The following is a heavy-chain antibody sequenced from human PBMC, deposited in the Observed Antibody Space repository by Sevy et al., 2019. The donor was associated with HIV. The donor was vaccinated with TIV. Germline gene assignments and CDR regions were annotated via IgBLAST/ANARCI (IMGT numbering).Heavy chain of an antibody. CDR1: GFTLSSYG. CDR3: TTDPIILLVVTDGLDV. J-gene: IGHJ6*02. V-gene: IGHV3-30*02. Sequence: GGSLRLSCAASGFTLSSYGMHWVRQAPGKGLEWVAVIRYDGSNKYYADSVKGRFTISRDNSKNTLYLQMNSLRAEDTAVYYCTTDPIILLVVTDGLDVWGQGTTVTVSS. D-gene: IGHD2-8*02. CDR2: IRYDGSNK.